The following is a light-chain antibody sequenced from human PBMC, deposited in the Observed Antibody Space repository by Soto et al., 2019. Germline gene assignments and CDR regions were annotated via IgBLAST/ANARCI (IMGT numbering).Light chain of an antibody. CDR3: CSYAGRSTLV. J-gene: IGLJ3*02. Sequence: QSVLTQPASVSGSPGQSITISCTGSSSDVGSYNLVSWHQQYPGKAPKIMIYEGSKRPSGVSNRFSGSKSGNTASLTISGLQYEDEADYYCCSYAGRSTLVFGGGTKLTVL. CDR1: SSDVGSYNL. CDR2: EGS. V-gene: IGLV2-23*01.